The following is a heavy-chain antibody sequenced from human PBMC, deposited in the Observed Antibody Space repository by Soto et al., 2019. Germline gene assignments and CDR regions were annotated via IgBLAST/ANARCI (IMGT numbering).Heavy chain of an antibody. V-gene: IGHV1-69*13. J-gene: IGHJ3*02. CDR3: ARDRLMITFGGVGDGRWFAFDI. CDR1: GGTFSSYA. Sequence: SVKVSCKASGGTFSSYAISWVRQAPGQGLEWMGGIIPIFGTANYAQKFQGRVTITADESTSTAYMELSSLRSEDTAVYYCARDRLMITFGGVGDGRWFAFDIWGQGTMVTLSS. CDR2: IIPIFGTA. D-gene: IGHD3-16*01.